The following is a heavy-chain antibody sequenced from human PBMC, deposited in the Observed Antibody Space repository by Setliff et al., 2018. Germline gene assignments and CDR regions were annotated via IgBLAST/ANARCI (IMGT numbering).Heavy chain of an antibody. D-gene: IGHD2-15*01. J-gene: IGHJ5*02. CDR1: GDSFSNYA. CDR2: LIPMFGTP. CDR3: ARSPSVLGIVYLDP. Sequence: GASVKVSCKASGDSFSNYAISWVRQAPGQGLEWMGGLIPMFGTPGYAQKFQDRVTLTTDESTSTAYMELDSLRSEGTAVYDCARSPSVLGIVYLDPWGQGTLVTVSS. V-gene: IGHV1-69*05.